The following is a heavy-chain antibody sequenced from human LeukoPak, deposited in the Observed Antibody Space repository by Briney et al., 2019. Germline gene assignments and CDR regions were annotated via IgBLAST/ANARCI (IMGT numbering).Heavy chain of an antibody. CDR1: GFTFSSYG. CDR3: AKDLHSAGDNDY. Sequence: GRSLRLSCAASGFTFSSYGMHWVRQAPGKGLEWVAVISYDGSNKYYADSVKGRFTISRDNSENTLYLQMNSLRAEDTAVYYCAKDLHSAGDNDYWGQGTLVTVSS. D-gene: IGHD7-27*01. J-gene: IGHJ4*02. V-gene: IGHV3-30*18. CDR2: ISYDGSNK.